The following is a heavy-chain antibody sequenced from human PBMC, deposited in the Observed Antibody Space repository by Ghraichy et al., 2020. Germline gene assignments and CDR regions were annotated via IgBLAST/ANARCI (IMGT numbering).Heavy chain of an antibody. J-gene: IGHJ3*02. CDR1: GYTFTSYG. CDR3: ARDRKAMVRGVIRQNAFDI. CDR2: ISAYNGNT. Sequence: ASVKVSCKASGYTFTSYGISWVRQAPGQGLEWMGWISAYNGNTNYAQKLQGRVTMTTDTSTSTAYMELRSLRSDDTAVYYCARDRKAMVRGVIRQNAFDIRGQGTMVTVSS. V-gene: IGHV1-18*01. D-gene: IGHD3-10*01.